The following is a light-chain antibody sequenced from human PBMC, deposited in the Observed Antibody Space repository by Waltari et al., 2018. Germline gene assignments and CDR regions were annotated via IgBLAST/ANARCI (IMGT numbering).Light chain of an antibody. V-gene: IGKV4-1*01. CDR3: QQYYNNPIT. J-gene: IGKJ5*01. Sequence: DIVMTQSPDSLAVPLGERATINCKSSQSVLYSSNNNNYLAWYQQKPGQPPKLLIYWASTRESGVPDRFSGSGSGTDFTLTISSLQAEDVAVYYCQQYYNNPITFGQGTRLEIK. CDR1: QSVLYSSNNNNY. CDR2: WAS.